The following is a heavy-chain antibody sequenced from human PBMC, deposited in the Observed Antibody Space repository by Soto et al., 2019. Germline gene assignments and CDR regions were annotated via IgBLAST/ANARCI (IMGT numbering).Heavy chain of an antibody. CDR3: ARDSPGSSFTPYYYYGMDV. D-gene: IGHD6-6*01. Sequence: GGSLRLSCAASGFTFSSYAMHWVRQAPGKGLEWVAVISYDGSNKYYADSVKGRFTISRDNSKNTLYLQMNSLRAEDTAVYYCARDSPGSSFTPYYYYGMDVWGQGTTVTVSS. J-gene: IGHJ6*02. V-gene: IGHV3-30-3*01. CDR2: ISYDGSNK. CDR1: GFTFSSYA.